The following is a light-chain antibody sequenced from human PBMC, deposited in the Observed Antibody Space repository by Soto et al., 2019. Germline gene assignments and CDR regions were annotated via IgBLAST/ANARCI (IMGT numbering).Light chain of an antibody. CDR1: KLGDKY. Sequence: SYELTQPPSVSVSPGQTANIACSGDKLGDKYACWYQQKPGRSPVLVIYQDNKRPSGIPERFSGSNSGNTATLTISGTQAMDEADYYCQAWDSSTAVFGGGTKLTVL. J-gene: IGLJ2*01. V-gene: IGLV3-1*01. CDR2: QDN. CDR3: QAWDSSTAV.